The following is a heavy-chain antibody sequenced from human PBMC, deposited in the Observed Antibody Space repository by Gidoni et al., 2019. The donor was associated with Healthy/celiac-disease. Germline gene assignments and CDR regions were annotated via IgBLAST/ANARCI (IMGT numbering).Heavy chain of an antibody. D-gene: IGHD6-25*01. CDR3: ARVRPGYYFDY. CDR1: GFTVSSNY. Sequence: EVQLVESGGGLVQPGGSLSLSCAASGFTVSSNYMSWVRQAPEKVLECVSVIYSVGSTDYADSVKGRFTIYRDNSKNTLYLQMNSLRAEDTAVYYCARVRPGYYFDYWGQGTLVTVSS. J-gene: IGHJ4*02. CDR2: IYSVGST. V-gene: IGHV3-66*01.